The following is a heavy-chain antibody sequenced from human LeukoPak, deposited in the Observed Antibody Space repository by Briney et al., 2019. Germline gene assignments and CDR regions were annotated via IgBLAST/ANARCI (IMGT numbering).Heavy chain of an antibody. CDR1: GYTFTSYY. J-gene: IGHJ3*02. Sequence: ASVKVPCKASGYTFTSYYMHWVRQAPGQGLEWMGIINPSGGSTSYAQKFQGRVTMTRDTSTNTVYMELSSLRSEDTAVYYCARWDSLSAFDIWGQGTMVTVSS. D-gene: IGHD1-26*01. CDR3: ARWDSLSAFDI. CDR2: INPSGGST. V-gene: IGHV1-46*01.